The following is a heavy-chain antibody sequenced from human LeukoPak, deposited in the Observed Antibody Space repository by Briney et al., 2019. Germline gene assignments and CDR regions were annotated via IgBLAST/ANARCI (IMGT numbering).Heavy chain of an antibody. CDR3: ARDDFRLGQLSDAFDI. D-gene: IGHD3/OR15-3a*01. Sequence: GGSLRLSCAASGFTFSSYSMNWVRQAPGKGLEWASSISSSSRYIYYPDSVKGRFTVSRDNAKNSLYLQMNSLRAEDTAVYYCARDDFRLGQLSDAFDIWGQGTMVTVSS. J-gene: IGHJ3*02. CDR2: ISSSSRYI. CDR1: GFTFSSYS. V-gene: IGHV3-21*01.